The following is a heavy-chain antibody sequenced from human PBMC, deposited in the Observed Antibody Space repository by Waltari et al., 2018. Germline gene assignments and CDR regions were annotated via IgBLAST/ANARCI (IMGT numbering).Heavy chain of an antibody. J-gene: IGHJ4*02. V-gene: IGHV4-4*02. CDR1: GDSRRRGDW. Sequence: QMQLQESGPGLVKPSGTLSVNCTISGDSRRRGDWWSLVRQFPEKGLEWIGQIHRSGRTHYNPSFESRVSISIDTSNNQFSLKVSSTTAADTAVYYCARDRGRGIYLDSWGRGTLVTVSA. CDR2: IHRSGRT. D-gene: IGHD2-15*01. CDR3: ARDRGRGIYLDS.